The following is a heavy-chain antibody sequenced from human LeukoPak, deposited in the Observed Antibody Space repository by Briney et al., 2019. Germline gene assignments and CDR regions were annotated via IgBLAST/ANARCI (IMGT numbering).Heavy chain of an antibody. D-gene: IGHD1-26*01. CDR3: AARGSDYVY. V-gene: IGHV4-38-2*02. CDR1: GYSISSASY. J-gene: IGHJ4*02. CDR2: IHHSGSS. Sequence: PSETLSLTCIVSGYSISSASYWGWVRQFPGKGLEWIGSIHHSGSSSYNPSLKSRVTISVDTSKNQFSLKLSSVTAADTAVYYCAARGSDYVYWGQGTLVTVSS.